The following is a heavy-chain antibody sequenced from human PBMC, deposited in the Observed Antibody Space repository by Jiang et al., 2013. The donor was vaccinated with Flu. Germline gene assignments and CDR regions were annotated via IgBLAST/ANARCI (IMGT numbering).Heavy chain of an antibody. CDR2: ISYDGYDK. D-gene: IGHD3-10*01. V-gene: IGHV3-30*03. J-gene: IGHJ4*02. Sequence: QLVESGGGVVQPGRSLRLSCAASGFTFSSYGMHWVRQAPGKGLEWVARISYDGYDKDYADSVKGRFTISRDKSKNTVFLQMDSLRAEDTAVYYCAREMKSYNFDYWGQ. CDR1: GFTFSSYG. CDR3: AREMKSYNFDY.